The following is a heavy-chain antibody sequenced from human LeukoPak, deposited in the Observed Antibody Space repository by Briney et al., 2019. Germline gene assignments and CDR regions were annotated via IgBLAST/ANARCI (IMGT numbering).Heavy chain of an antibody. D-gene: IGHD2-8*01. J-gene: IGHJ3*02. Sequence: GGSLRLSCAASQFTFRSYAMTWVRQAPGPGLEGVSSIRGSDDRTFYADSVKGRCTISRDNAKNTLYLQMNSLRAEDTAVYYCAKDPNGDYIGASDIWGQGIMVTVSS. V-gene: IGHV3-23*01. CDR1: QFTFRSYA. CDR2: IRGSDDRT. CDR3: AKDPNGDYIGASDI.